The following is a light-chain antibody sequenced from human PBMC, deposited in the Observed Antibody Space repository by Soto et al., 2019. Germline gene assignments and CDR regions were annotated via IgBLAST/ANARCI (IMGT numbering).Light chain of an antibody. Sequence: VLTQPPSVSGAPGQRVTISCTGSSSNIGAGYDVHWYQQRPGTAPKLLIFGNINRPSGVPDRFSGSKSGTSASLAITGLQAEDEGDYYCQSYDSTLSARDVFGTGTKVTVL. J-gene: IGLJ1*01. V-gene: IGLV1-40*01. CDR2: GNI. CDR3: QSYDSTLSARDV. CDR1: SSNIGAGYD.